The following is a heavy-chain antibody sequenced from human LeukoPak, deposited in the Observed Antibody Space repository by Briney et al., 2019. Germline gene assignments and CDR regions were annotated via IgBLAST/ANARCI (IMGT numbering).Heavy chain of an antibody. V-gene: IGHV3-23*01. J-gene: IGHJ4*02. D-gene: IGHD3-22*01. CDR1: GFTFSSYA. CDR2: ISGSGGST. CDR3: AKDPPSYDSSGYSYYFDY. Sequence: GGSLRLSCAASGFTFSSYAMSWVRQAPGKGLEWVSAISGSGGSTYYADSVEGRFTISRDNSKNTLYLQMNSLRAEDTAVYYCAKDPPSYDSSGYSYYFDYWGQGTLVTVSS.